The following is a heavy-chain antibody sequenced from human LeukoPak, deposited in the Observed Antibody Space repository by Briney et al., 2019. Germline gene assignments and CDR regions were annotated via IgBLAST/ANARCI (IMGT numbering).Heavy chain of an antibody. CDR1: GGTFSSYA. V-gene: IGHV1-69*05. CDR3: ARDRGVGVNYYYYYMDV. Sequence: SVKVSCKASGGTFSSYAISWVRQAPGQGLEWMGGIIPIFGTANYAQKFQGRVTITTDESTSTAYMELSSLRSGDTAVYYCARDRGVGVNYYYYYMDVWGKGTTVTVSS. J-gene: IGHJ6*03. CDR2: IIPIFGTA. D-gene: IGHD3-3*01.